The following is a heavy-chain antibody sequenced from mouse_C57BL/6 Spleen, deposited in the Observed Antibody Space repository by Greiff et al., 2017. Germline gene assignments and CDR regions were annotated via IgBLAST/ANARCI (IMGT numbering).Heavy chain of an antibody. CDR2: IYPGDGDT. CDR3: ARYADYDERTWFAY. V-gene: IGHV1-80*01. CDR1: GYAFSSYW. D-gene: IGHD2-4*01. Sequence: VQLQQSGAELVKPGASVKISCKASGYAFSSYWMNWVKQRPGKGLEWIGQIYPGDGDTNYNGKFKGKATLTADKSSSTAYMQRSSLTSEDSAVYFCARYADYDERTWFAYWGQGTLVTVSA. J-gene: IGHJ3*01.